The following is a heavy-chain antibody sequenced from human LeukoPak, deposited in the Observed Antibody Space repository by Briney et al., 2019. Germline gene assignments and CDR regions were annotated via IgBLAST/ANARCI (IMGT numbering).Heavy chain of an antibody. V-gene: IGHV7-4-1*02. Sequence: ASVKVSCKASGYTFTGYYMHWVRQAPGQGLEWMGWIDPNSGNPTYVQGFTGRFVFSLDTSVSTAYLQISSLKAEDTAVYYCARASAAADTYLDYWGQGTLVTVSS. J-gene: IGHJ4*02. D-gene: IGHD6-13*01. CDR1: GYTFTGYY. CDR3: ARASAAADTYLDY. CDR2: IDPNSGNP.